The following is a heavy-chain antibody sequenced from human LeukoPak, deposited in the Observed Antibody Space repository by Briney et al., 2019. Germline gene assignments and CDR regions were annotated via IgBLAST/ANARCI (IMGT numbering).Heavy chain of an antibody. J-gene: IGHJ4*02. V-gene: IGHV4-39*01. Sequence: SGTLCLTCAVSGGSISNNSNYWGWIRQPPGRGLEWIVSFYYSGSTYYNPSLKSLATISVNPTKHQFFLIVDSVPAAATALYFCARLSSGWYDTDYWGQGTLVTVSP. CDR3: ARLSSGWYDTDY. CDR1: GGSISNNSNY. D-gene: IGHD6-19*01. CDR2: FYYSGST.